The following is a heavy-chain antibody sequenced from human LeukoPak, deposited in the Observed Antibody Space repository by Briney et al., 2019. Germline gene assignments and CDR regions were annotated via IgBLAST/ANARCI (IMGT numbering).Heavy chain of an antibody. CDR2: IGVSGTT. V-gene: IGHV3-23*01. D-gene: IGHD4-17*01. CDR3: ANELRPNDY. Sequence: GGSLRLSCAASGFSFSNFAMSWVRQAPGKGLEWVSAIGVSGTTYYADSVKGRFTISRDNSKNTLFLQMNSLQTEDTGVYFCANELRPNDYWGQGTLVTVS. J-gene: IGHJ4*02. CDR1: GFSFSNFA.